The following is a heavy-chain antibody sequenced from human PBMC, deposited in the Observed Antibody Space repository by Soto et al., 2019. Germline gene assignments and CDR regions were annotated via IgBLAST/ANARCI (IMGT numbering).Heavy chain of an antibody. CDR2: ISSSGSTR. CDR3: ARWPPGYPNHY. D-gene: IGHD5-12*01. V-gene: IGHV3-11*01. CDR1: GFTFSDYC. J-gene: IGHJ4*02. Sequence: GGSLRVSCAASGFTFSDYCMSWVRPAPGKGLEWVSYISSSGSTRYYADSVKGRFTISRDNAKNSLYLQMNSLRAEDTAVYYCARWPPGYPNHYRGQGTLVSVSS.